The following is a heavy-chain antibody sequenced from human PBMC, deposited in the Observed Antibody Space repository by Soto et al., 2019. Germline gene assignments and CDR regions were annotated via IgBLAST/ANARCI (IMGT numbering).Heavy chain of an antibody. CDR1: GGTFSSYA. CDR3: ASLWGDKYSSSSPPATS. Sequence: QVQLVQSGAEVKKPGSSVKVSCKASGGTFSSYAISWVRQAPGQGLEWMGGIIPIFGTANYAQKFQGRVTITADESTSTAYMELSSLRSEDTAVYYGASLWGDKYSSSSPPATSWGQGTLVTVSS. D-gene: IGHD6-6*01. V-gene: IGHV1-69*01. J-gene: IGHJ4*02. CDR2: IIPIFGTA.